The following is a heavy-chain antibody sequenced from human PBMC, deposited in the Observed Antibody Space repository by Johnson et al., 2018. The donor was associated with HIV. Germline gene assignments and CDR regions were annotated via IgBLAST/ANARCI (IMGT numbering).Heavy chain of an antibody. Sequence: EVQLVESGGGLVQPGGSLRLSCAASGFTFSSYWMSWVRQAPGKGLEWVANIKQDGSEKYYVDSVKGRFTISRDNAKNSLYLQMNSLRAEDTAVYYCAKDPPPNYNFWSGYPRSDAFDIWGQGTMVTVSS. CDR3: AKDPPPNYNFWSGYPRSDAFDI. D-gene: IGHD3-3*01. CDR2: IKQDGSEK. V-gene: IGHV3-7*03. CDR1: GFTFSSYW. J-gene: IGHJ3*02.